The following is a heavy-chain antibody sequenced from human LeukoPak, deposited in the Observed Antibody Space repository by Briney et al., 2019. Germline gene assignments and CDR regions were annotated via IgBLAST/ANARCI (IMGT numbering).Heavy chain of an antibody. CDR1: GYTFTSYY. J-gene: IGHJ4*02. CDR3: ARDGRGVPNYFDY. Sequence: SCKASGYTFTSYYMHWVRQAPGKGLEWVAVISYDGSNKYYADSVKGRFTISRDNSKNTLYLQMNSLRAEDTAVYYCARDGRGVPNYFDYWGQGTLVTVSS. V-gene: IGHV3-30-3*01. D-gene: IGHD1-26*01. CDR2: ISYDGSNK.